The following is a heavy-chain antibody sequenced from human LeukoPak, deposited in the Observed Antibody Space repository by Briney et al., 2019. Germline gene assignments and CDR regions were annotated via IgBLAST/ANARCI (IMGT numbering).Heavy chain of an antibody. CDR3: AREAASIAAPNWFDP. V-gene: IGHV1-69*13. CDR2: IILIFGTA. CDR1: GGTFSSYA. D-gene: IGHD6-6*01. J-gene: IGHJ5*02. Sequence: SVKVSCKASGGTFSSYAISWVRQAPGQGLEWMGGIILIFGTANYAQKFQGRVTITADESTSTAYMELSSLRSEDTAVYYCAREAASIAAPNWFDPWGQGTLVTVSS.